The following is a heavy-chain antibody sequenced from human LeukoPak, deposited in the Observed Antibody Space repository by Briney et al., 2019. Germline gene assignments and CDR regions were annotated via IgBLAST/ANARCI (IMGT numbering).Heavy chain of an antibody. Sequence: GGSLRLSCAAFGNYWMHWVRQAPGKGLVWVSHINGDGRWTTYADSVKGRFTISKDNAKNTVYLQMNNLRAEDTAVYYCVSFYETYWGRGTLVTVSS. CDR3: VSFYETY. CDR2: INGDGRWT. CDR1: GNYW. D-gene: IGHD2-2*01. V-gene: IGHV3-74*01. J-gene: IGHJ4*02.